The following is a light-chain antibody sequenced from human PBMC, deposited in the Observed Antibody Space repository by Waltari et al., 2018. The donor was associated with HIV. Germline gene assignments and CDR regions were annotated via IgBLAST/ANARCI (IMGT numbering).Light chain of an antibody. J-gene: IGKJ3*01. CDR2: SVS. Sequence: QLTQYPSSLSASVGCRDTVNCRASQSVGTSLAWYQQTPGKAPKLLMSSVSTLQSGFPSRFRGSGSGTDFSLVISSLQPDDFATYYCQHYNTYPEGFSFGPGTRVEFK. CDR3: QHYNTYPEGFS. V-gene: IGKV1-5*03. CDR1: QSVGTS.